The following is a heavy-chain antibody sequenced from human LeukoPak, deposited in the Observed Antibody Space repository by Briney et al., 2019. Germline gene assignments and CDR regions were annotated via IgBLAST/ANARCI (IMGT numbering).Heavy chain of an antibody. CDR2: IYYSGST. Sequence: SETLSLTCTVSGGSISSSSYYWGWIRQPPGKGLEWIGSIYYSGSTYYNPSLKSRVTISVDTSKNQFSLKLSSVTAADTAVYYCARHGYPVRGVIIKGTLDYWGQGTLVTVSS. D-gene: IGHD3-10*01. J-gene: IGHJ4*02. CDR3: ARHGYPVRGVIIKGTLDY. V-gene: IGHV4-39*01. CDR1: GGSISSSSYY.